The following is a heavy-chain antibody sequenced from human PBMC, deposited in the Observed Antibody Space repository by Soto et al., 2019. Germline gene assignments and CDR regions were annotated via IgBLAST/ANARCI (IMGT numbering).Heavy chain of an antibody. Sequence: QVQLQEAGPGLVKPSETLSLTCSVSGASISNYYWSWIRQPPGKGLEWIGYIYYRGSTNYNPSIKGRVTISVDTSRNQVSLRLTSVTAADTAVYYCATAGPNDYVPNYYPVDVWGRGITVTVSS. V-gene: IGHV4-59*01. CDR1: GASISNYY. CDR2: IYYRGST. D-gene: IGHD4-17*01. J-gene: IGHJ6*03. CDR3: ATAGPNDYVPNYYPVDV.